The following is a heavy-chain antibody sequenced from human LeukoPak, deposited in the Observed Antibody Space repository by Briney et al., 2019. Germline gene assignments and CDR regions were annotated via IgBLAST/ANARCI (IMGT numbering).Heavy chain of an antibody. D-gene: IGHD3-9*01. CDR2: ISSSGSYK. Sequence: GGSLTLSCAASGFTFSTYRMNWVRQAPGKGLEWVSYISSSGSYKYYADSVKGRFTVSRDNAKNSLYLQMNSLRAEDTAVYYCARDYDILTGYSRFDYWGQGTLVTVSS. CDR3: ARDYDILTGYSRFDY. J-gene: IGHJ4*02. CDR1: GFTFSTYR. V-gene: IGHV3-21*01.